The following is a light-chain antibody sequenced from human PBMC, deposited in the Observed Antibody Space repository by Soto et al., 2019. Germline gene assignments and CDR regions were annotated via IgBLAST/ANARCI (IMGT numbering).Light chain of an antibody. CDR2: DVT. CDR3: CSYGGSYTWM. CDR1: SSDVGGYNY. V-gene: IGLV2-11*01. J-gene: IGLJ3*02. Sequence: QSALTQPRSVSGSPGQSVTISCTGTSSDVGGYNYVSWYQQHPGKAPKVMIYDVTKRPSGVPDRFSGSKSGNTASLTISGLQAEDEADYYCCSYGGSYTWMFGGGTKLTVL.